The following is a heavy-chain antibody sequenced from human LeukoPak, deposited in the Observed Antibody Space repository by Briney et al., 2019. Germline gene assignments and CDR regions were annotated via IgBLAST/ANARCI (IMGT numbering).Heavy chain of an antibody. D-gene: IGHD3-10*01. Sequence: SETLCLTCAVSGDSISSNKWWSWVGQPPGKGLEWLDEIYRSGSTNYNPSPNRRLTIPLDKYKNQLSLNVSSVTAPDTPVYYCARDPGTIPPYYFDDWGQGILVTVSS. J-gene: IGHJ4*02. V-gene: IGHV4-4*02. CDR2: IYRSGST. CDR1: GDSISSNKW. CDR3: ARDPGTIPPYYFDD.